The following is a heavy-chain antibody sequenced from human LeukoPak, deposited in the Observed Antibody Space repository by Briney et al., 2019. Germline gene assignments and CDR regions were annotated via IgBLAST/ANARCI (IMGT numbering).Heavy chain of an antibody. Sequence: PSETLSLTCAVYGGSFSGYYWSWIRQPPGKGLEWIGEINHSGSTNYNPSLKSRVTISVDTSKNQFSLKLSSVTAADTAVYYCARSSEPNTYYYDSSGSHLYGMDVWGQGTTVTVSS. D-gene: IGHD3-22*01. CDR3: ARSSEPNTYYYDSSGSHLYGMDV. J-gene: IGHJ6*02. CDR1: GGSFSGYY. CDR2: INHSGST. V-gene: IGHV4-34*01.